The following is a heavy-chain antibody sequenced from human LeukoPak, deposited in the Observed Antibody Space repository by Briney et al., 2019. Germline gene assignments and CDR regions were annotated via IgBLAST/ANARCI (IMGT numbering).Heavy chain of an antibody. J-gene: IGHJ6*03. CDR3: ARGELEQYYYYYYMDV. V-gene: IGHV4-59*01. D-gene: IGHD1/OR15-1a*01. CDR1: GGSISSYY. CDR2: IYYSGST. Sequence: SETLSLTCTVSGGSISSYYWSWIRQPPGKGLEWIGYIYYSGSTNYNPSLKSRVTISVDTSKNQFSLKLSSVTAADTAVYYCARGELEQYYYYYYMDVWGKGTTVTVSS.